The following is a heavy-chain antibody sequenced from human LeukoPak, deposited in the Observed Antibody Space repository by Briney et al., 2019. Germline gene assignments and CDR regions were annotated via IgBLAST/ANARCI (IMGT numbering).Heavy chain of an antibody. J-gene: IGHJ3*02. CDR2: INPSGGST. CDR3: ARGRLLSWYNWNVVDAFDI. CDR1: GYTFTSYY. D-gene: IGHD1-1*01. V-gene: IGHV1-46*03. Sequence: ASVKVSCKASGYTFTSYYMHWVRQAPGQGLEWMGIINPSGGSTSYAQKFQGRVTMTRDTSTSTVYMELSSPRSEDTAVYYCARGRLLSWYNWNVVDAFDIWGQGTMVTVSS.